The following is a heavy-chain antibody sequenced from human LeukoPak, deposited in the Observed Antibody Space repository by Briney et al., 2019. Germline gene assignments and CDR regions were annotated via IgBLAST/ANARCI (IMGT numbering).Heavy chain of an antibody. Sequence: SETLSLTCAVYGGSFSGYYWTWIRQPPGKGLEWIGEINHSGSTNYNPSLKSRVTISVDTSKNQFSLRLSSVTAADTAVYYCARRRSGTMIVVVIKASLYFDYWGQGTLVTVSS. CDR1: GGSFSGYY. J-gene: IGHJ4*02. CDR3: ARRRSGTMIVVVIKASLYFDY. V-gene: IGHV4-34*01. D-gene: IGHD3-22*01. CDR2: INHSGST.